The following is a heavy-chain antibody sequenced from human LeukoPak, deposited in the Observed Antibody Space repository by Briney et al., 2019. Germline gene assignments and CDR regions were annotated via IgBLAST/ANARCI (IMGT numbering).Heavy chain of an antibody. CDR3: ARDLLVSTIFGVVNPNYYGMDV. J-gene: IGHJ6*02. Sequence: GGSLRLSCAASGFTFSSYEMHWVRQAPGEGLEWVAVISYDGSNKYYADSVKGRFTISRDNSKNTLYLQMNSLRAEDTAVYYCARDLLVSTIFGVVNPNYYGMDVWGQGTTVTVSS. V-gene: IGHV3-30-3*01. D-gene: IGHD3-3*01. CDR1: GFTFSSYE. CDR2: ISYDGSNK.